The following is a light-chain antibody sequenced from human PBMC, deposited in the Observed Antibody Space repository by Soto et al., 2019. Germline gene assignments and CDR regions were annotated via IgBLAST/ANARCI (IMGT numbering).Light chain of an antibody. CDR3: QQYGSSPRT. CDR2: GAS. J-gene: IGKJ1*01. CDR1: QSVSSY. Sequence: IMLTQSPAAVSLSQGERATLSCRASQSVSSYLAWYQQKPGQAPRLLIYGASSRATGIPDRFSGSGSGTDFTLTISRLEPEDFAVYYCQQYGSSPRTFGQGTKVDIK. V-gene: IGKV3-20*01.